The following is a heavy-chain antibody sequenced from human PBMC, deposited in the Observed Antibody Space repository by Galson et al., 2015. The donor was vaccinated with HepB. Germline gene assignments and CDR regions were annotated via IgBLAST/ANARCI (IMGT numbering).Heavy chain of an antibody. D-gene: IGHD3-10*01. CDR3: ARGRMVRGLSLRYDAVDI. V-gene: IGHV3-30*04. CDR1: GFTFSSYA. J-gene: IGHJ3*02. Sequence: SLRLSCAGSGFTFSSYAMHWVRQAPGKGLEWVAVISFDGFNKYYADSVKGRFTISRDNSKNTLYLQMNSLSAEDTAVYCCARGRMVRGLSLRYDAVDIWGQGTMVTVSS. CDR2: ISFDGFNK.